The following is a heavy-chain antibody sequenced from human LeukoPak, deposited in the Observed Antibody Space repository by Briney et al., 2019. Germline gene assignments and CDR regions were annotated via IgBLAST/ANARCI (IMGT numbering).Heavy chain of an antibody. Sequence: PGGSLRLSCAASGFTFSDYYMSWIRQAPGKGLEWVSYISSSGSTIYYADSVKGRFTISRDNAKNSLYLQMNSLRAEDTAVYYCARDGAYDSSGYYLPIVYFDYWGQGTLVTVSS. D-gene: IGHD3-22*01. V-gene: IGHV3-11*01. CDR2: ISSSGSTI. CDR1: GFTFSDYY. J-gene: IGHJ4*02. CDR3: ARDGAYDSSGYYLPIVYFDY.